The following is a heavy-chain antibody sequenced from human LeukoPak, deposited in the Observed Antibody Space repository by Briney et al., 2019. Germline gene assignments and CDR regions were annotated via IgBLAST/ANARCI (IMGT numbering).Heavy chain of an antibody. J-gene: IGHJ4*02. CDR1: GYTFTGYY. Sequence: ASVKVSCKASGYTFTGYYMHWVRQAPGQGLEWMGRINPNSGGTNYAQKFQGRVTMTRDTSISTAYMELSRLRSDDTAVYYCARVYDILTGYYGFDYRGQGTLVTVSS. CDR2: INPNSGGT. V-gene: IGHV1-2*06. D-gene: IGHD3-9*01. CDR3: ARVYDILTGYYGFDY.